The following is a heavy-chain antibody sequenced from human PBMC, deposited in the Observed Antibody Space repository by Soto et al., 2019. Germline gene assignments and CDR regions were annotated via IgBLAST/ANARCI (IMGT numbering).Heavy chain of an antibody. CDR2: IYYSGST. CDR3: ARRSGCCVGWFDP. V-gene: IGHV4-39*01. Sequence: PSETLSLTCSVSGGSMSSSSNYWGWIRQPPGKGLEWIATIYYSGSTYYNSSLKSRVTISVDTSKNQFSLKLSFVTAADTAVYYCARRSGCCVGWFDPWGQGTLVTVSS. CDR1: GGSMSSSSNY. J-gene: IGHJ5*02. D-gene: IGHD2-21*01.